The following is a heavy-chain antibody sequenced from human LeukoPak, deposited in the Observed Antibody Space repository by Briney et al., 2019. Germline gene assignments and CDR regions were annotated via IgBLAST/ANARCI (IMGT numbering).Heavy chain of an antibody. J-gene: IGHJ4*02. D-gene: IGHD3-22*01. CDR2: ISSSSSYI. CDR3: ARVGPIDDSSGYYYYFDY. CDR1: GFTFSSYS. Sequence: GGSLRLSCAASGFTFSSYSMNWVRRAPGKGLEWVSSISSSSSYIYYADSVKGRFTISRDNAKNSLYLQMNSLRAEDTAVYYCARVGPIDDSSGYYYYFDYWGQGTLVTVSS. V-gene: IGHV3-21*01.